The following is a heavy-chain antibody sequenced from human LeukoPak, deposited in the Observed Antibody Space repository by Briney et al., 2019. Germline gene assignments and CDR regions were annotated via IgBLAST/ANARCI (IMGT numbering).Heavy chain of an antibody. D-gene: IGHD4-17*01. J-gene: IGHJ6*02. CDR2: IRSKANSYAT. CDR1: GFTFSGSA. CDR3: AKDLAGVTVTTSNYYGMDV. Sequence: PGGSLKLSCAASGFTFSGSAMHWVRQASGKGLEWVGRIRSKANSYATAYAASVKGRFTISRDDSKNTAYLQMNSLRAEDTAVYYCAKDLAGVTVTTSNYYGMDVWGQGTTVTVSS. V-gene: IGHV3-73*01.